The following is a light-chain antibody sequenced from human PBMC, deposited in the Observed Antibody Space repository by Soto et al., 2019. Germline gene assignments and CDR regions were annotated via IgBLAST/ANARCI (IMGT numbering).Light chain of an antibody. CDR3: QQLSRYPLT. CDR1: QALSNY. Sequence: DIQLTQSPSVLSASVGDTVTITCRASQALSNYLAWYQQNPGKAPDLLIYSAYTLQSGVQSRFSGSGSETEFSLTIRALQPEDFATYYCQQLSRYPLTFGGGTKVDIK. V-gene: IGKV1-9*01. J-gene: IGKJ4*01. CDR2: SAY.